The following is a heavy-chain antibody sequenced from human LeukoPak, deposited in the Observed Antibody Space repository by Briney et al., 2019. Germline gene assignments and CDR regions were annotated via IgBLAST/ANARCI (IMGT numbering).Heavy chain of an antibody. Sequence: ASVKVSCKASGYTFTSYAMHWVRQAPGQRLEWMGWINAGNGNTKYSQKFQGRVTITADESTSTAYMELSSLRSEDTAVYYCARAQGPKSYYDFWSGPLSYFDYWGQGTLVTVSS. CDR3: ARAQGPKSYYDFWSGPLSYFDY. V-gene: IGHV1-3*01. CDR2: INAGNGNT. J-gene: IGHJ4*02. CDR1: GYTFTSYA. D-gene: IGHD3-3*01.